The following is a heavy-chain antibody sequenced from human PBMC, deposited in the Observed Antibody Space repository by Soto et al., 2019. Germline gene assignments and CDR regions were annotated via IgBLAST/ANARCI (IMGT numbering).Heavy chain of an antibody. V-gene: IGHV1-69*06. CDR3: ARNKIRGAMVLWYFDL. Sequence: SVKVSCKASGGTFSSYAISWVRQAPGQGLEWMGGIIPIFGTANYAQKFQGRVTITADKSTSTAYMELSSLRSEDTAVYYCARNKIRGAMVLWYFDLWGRGTLVTVSS. D-gene: IGHD5-18*01. CDR2: IIPIFGTA. J-gene: IGHJ2*01. CDR1: GGTFSSYA.